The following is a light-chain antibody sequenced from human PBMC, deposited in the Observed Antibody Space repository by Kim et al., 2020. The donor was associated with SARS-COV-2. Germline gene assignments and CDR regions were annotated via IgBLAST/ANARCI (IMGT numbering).Light chain of an antibody. CDR2: AAS. Sequence: ASVGDRVTLTCRASQGISSYLAWYQQKPGKAPKLLIYAASTLQSGVPSRFSGSGSGTEFTLTISSLQPEDFATYYCQQLNSYPRTFGQGTRLEIK. V-gene: IGKV1-9*01. CDR3: QQLNSYPRT. CDR1: QGISSY. J-gene: IGKJ5*01.